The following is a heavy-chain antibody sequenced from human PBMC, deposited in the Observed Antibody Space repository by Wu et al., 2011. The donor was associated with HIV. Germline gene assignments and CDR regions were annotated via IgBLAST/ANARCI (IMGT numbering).Heavy chain of an antibody. CDR3: ARESRTIAAAGTAPLGY. Sequence: QVQLVQSGAEVKKPGASVKVSCKASGYTFTDYYIHWVRQAPGQGLEWMGWINPNSGGTNYAQKFQGRVTMTRDTSISTAYMELSRLRSDDTAVYYCARESRTIAAAGTAPLGYWGQGTLVTVSS. CDR2: INPNSGGT. J-gene: IGHJ4*02. CDR1: GYTFTDYY. V-gene: IGHV1-2*02. D-gene: IGHD6-13*01.